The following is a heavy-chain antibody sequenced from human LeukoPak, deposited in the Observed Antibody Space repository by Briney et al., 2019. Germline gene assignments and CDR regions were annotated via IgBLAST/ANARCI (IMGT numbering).Heavy chain of an antibody. CDR3: ARDAAMTISVNWFDP. CDR2: ISAYNGNT. CDR1: GYTFTSYG. V-gene: IGHV1-18*01. J-gene: IGHJ5*02. Sequence: GASVKVSCKASGYTFTSYGISWVRQAPGQGLEWMGWISAYNGNTNYAQKLQGRVTMTTDTSTSTAYMELRSLRSDDTAVYYCARDAAMTISVNWFDPWGQGTLVTVSS. D-gene: IGHD3-3*01.